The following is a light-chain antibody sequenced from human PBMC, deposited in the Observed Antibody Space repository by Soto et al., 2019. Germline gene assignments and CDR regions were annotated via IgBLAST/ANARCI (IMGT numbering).Light chain of an antibody. CDR2: KSS. V-gene: IGKV1-5*03. J-gene: IGKJ4*01. CDR1: QSVSIW. Sequence: DIQMTQSPSTLSASEGDRVTISCRASQSVSIWLAWYQQKPGRAPKLLIYKSSILESGVPSRFSGSGSGTEFTLAISSLQPEDFAVYYCQQYGSSVLTFGGGTKVDIK. CDR3: QQYGSSVLT.